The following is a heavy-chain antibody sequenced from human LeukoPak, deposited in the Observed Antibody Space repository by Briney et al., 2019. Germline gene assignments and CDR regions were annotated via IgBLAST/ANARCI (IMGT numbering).Heavy chain of an antibody. CDR3: ARCSASIALPTTCGY. D-gene: IGHD1-26*01. CDR2: IQYSGST. CDR1: SGSIGRYY. J-gene: IGHJ4*01. Sequence: SETLSLTCTVSSGSIGRYYWSWIRQSPGKGLDWIGYIQYSGSTDDTTPLKSRLTISVDTSKRQFSLTLRSVTAADTAVYYCARCSASIALPTTCGYWGHGILVTVS. V-gene: IGHV4-59*01.